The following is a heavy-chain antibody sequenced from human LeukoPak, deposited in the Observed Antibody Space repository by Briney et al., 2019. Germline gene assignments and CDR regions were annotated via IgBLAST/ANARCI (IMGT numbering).Heavy chain of an antibody. Sequence: GASVKVSCKASGDTFSSYAFSWVRQAPGHGLEWMGGIIPIFGPANYAQKFQGRVTIVADESTSTAYMELSSLRSEDTAVYYCATVLGATGAYYFDYWGQGTLVTVSS. CDR3: ATVLGATGAYYFDY. V-gene: IGHV1-69*13. J-gene: IGHJ4*02. CDR1: GDTFSSYA. D-gene: IGHD1-26*01. CDR2: IIPIFGPA.